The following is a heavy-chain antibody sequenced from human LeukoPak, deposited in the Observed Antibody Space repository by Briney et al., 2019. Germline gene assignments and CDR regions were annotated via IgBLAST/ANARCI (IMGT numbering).Heavy chain of an antibody. J-gene: IGHJ4*02. CDR2: IRSEADGGTT. V-gene: IGHV3-15*01. CDR1: GFTFRDAG. Sequence: GGSLRLPCAASGFTFRDAGMSWVRQAPGKGLEWVGRIRSEADGGTTDYAAPVKGRFTISRDDSKNTLYLQMSSLKTEDTAVYFCAHRNTTMVRVDYWGQGTLVTVSS. CDR3: AHRNTTMVRVDY. D-gene: IGHD5-18*01.